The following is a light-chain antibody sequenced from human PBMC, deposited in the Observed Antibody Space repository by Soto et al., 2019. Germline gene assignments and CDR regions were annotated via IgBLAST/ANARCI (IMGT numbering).Light chain of an antibody. CDR3: SSYTSSSTLV. CDR1: SSGVGGYNY. CDR2: DVS. J-gene: IGLJ1*01. V-gene: IGLV2-14*01. Sequence: QSALTQPASVSGSPGQPITISCTGTSSGVGGYNYVSWYQQHPGKAPKLMIYDVSNRPSGVSNRFSGSKSGNTASLTISGLQAEDEADYYCSSYTSSSTLVFGTGTKVTVL.